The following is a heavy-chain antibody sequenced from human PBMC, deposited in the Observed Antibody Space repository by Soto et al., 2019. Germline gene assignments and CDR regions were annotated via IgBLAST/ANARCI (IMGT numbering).Heavy chain of an antibody. CDR1: GFTFSSYG. J-gene: IGHJ4*02. V-gene: IGHV3-30*18. Sequence: QVQLVESGGGVVQPGRSLRLSCAASGFTFSSYGMHWVRPAPGKGLEWVAVISYDGSYKYYADSVKGRFTISRDNSKNTLYLQMNSLRAEDTAVYYCAKWNGGFDYWGQGTLVTVSS. D-gene: IGHD3-16*01. CDR3: AKWNGGFDY. CDR2: ISYDGSYK.